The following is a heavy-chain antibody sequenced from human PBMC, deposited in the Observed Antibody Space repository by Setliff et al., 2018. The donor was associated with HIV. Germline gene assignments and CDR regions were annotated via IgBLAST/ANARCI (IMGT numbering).Heavy chain of an antibody. J-gene: IGHJ6*03. Sequence: SLKISCAASGFTFGSYDMNWVRQAPGKGLEWVSYISGSGSIIYYADSVKGRFTISRDNAEYSLHLQMNSLRAEDTAVYYCARARLRNYYYYMDVWAKGTTVTVSS. V-gene: IGHV3-48*03. CDR3: ARARLRNYYYYMDV. CDR2: ISGSGSII. D-gene: IGHD5-12*01. CDR1: GFTFGSYD.